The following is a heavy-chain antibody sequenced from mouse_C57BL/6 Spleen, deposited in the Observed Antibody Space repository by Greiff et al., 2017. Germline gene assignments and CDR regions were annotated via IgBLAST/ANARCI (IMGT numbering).Heavy chain of an antibody. J-gene: IGHJ4*01. CDR2: IDPANGNT. CDR1: GFTFKNSY. Sequence: EVQLQQSVAELVRPGASVKLSCTASGFTFKNSYMHWVKQRPEQGLEWIGRIDPANGNTKYAPKFKGKSTITADTSSNTAYLQLSSLTSEDTVIYYCARGYDVYYDAMDYWGQGTSVTVSS. CDR3: ARGYDVYYDAMDY. V-gene: IGHV14-3*01. D-gene: IGHD2-3*01.